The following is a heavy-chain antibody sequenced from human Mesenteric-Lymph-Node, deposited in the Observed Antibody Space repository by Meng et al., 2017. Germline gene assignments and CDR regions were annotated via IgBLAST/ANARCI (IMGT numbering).Heavy chain of an antibody. CDR1: GFTFSSYV. J-gene: IGHJ4*02. Sequence: GESLKISCAAPGFTFSSYVMSWVRQAPGKGLEWVSAISGSGGSTYYADSVKGRFTISRDNSKNTLYLQMNSLRAEDTAVYYCARDQRPSKQWLVGGPWGYWGQGTLVTVSS. D-gene: IGHD6-19*01. CDR3: ARDQRPSKQWLVGGPWGY. V-gene: IGHV3-23*01. CDR2: ISGSGGST.